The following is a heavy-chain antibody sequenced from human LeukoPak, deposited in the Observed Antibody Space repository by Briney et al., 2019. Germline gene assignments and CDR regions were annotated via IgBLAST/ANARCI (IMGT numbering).Heavy chain of an antibody. CDR2: VYYSGTT. V-gene: IGHV4-39*01. J-gene: IGHJ4*02. CDR3: ARRLIAATIDY. D-gene: IGHD5-12*01. Sequence: PSETLSLTCTASGGSISSYYWAWIRQPPGKGLEWIGSVYYSGTTFYNPSLKSRLTISVDTSKNQFSLKLSSVTAADTALYYCARRLIAATIDYWGQGTLVTVSS. CDR1: GGSISSYY.